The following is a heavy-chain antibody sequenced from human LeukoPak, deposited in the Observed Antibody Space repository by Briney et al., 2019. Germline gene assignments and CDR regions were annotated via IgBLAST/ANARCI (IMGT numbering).Heavy chain of an antibody. D-gene: IGHD3-22*01. V-gene: IGHV4-61*02. Sequence: KASETLSLTCTVSDGSISSGSYYWSWIRQPAGKGLEWIGRISGSGSTNYNPSLKSRVTISVDTSKNQFSLKLSSVTAADTAVYFCARGPYSYDSSGAFDIWGQGTMVTVSS. CDR2: ISGSGST. CDR3: ARGPYSYDSSGAFDI. J-gene: IGHJ3*02. CDR1: DGSISSGSYY.